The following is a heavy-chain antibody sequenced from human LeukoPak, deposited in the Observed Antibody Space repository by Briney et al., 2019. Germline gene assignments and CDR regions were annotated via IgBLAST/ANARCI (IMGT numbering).Heavy chain of an antibody. Sequence: GASVKVSCKASGYTFTSYAMHWVRQAPGQRLERMGWINAGNGNTKYSQKFQGRVTITRDTSASTAYMELSSLRSEDTAVYYCATGGAYCGGDCYPVDYFDYWGQGTLVAVSS. CDR1: GYTFTSYA. CDR3: ATGGAYCGGDCYPVDYFDY. CDR2: INAGNGNT. D-gene: IGHD2-21*02. V-gene: IGHV1-3*01. J-gene: IGHJ4*02.